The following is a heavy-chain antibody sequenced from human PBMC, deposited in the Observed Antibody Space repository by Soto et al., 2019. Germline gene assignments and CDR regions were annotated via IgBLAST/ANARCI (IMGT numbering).Heavy chain of an antibody. CDR2: IYYSGST. CDR1: GGSISSYY. J-gene: IGHJ5*02. Sequence: SETLSLTCTVSGGSISSYYWSWIRQPPGKGLEWIGYIYYSGSTNYNPSLKSRVTISVDTSKNQFSLKLSSVTAADTAVYYCARTQNLGAPSSNWFDPWGQGTLVTVSS. CDR3: ARTQNLGAPSSNWFDP. V-gene: IGHV4-59*01. D-gene: IGHD3-16*01.